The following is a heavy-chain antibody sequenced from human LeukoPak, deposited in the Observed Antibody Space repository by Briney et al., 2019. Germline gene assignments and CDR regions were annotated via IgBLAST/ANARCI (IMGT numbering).Heavy chain of an antibody. CDR2: IKTDGRTT. J-gene: IGHJ4*02. V-gene: IGHV3-74*01. D-gene: IGHD3-16*01. CDR1: GMTFSNHW. Sequence: GGSLRLSCAASGMTFSNHWMHWVRQAPGKGLVWVSLIKTDGRTTIYTDSVKGRFTISRDNGKSILYLQMNSLRAEDTGIYYCTTGPSYGYEWWGQGTVITVSS. CDR3: TTGPSYGYEW.